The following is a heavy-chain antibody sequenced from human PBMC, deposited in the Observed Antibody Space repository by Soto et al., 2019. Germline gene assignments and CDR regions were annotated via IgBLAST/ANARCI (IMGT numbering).Heavy chain of an antibody. CDR3: ARKLWERGTASIFEY. Sequence: PGESLKISCEGSGYRFTAHCISWVRQMPGKGLEWMGRVDPDDSYTDYSPSFRGHVTISADKSTNTAYLQWSSLKASDTAIYYCARKLWERGTASIFEYWGQGTPVTVSS. J-gene: IGHJ4*02. V-gene: IGHV5-10-1*01. CDR2: VDPDDSYT. D-gene: IGHD1-26*01. CDR1: GYRFTAHC.